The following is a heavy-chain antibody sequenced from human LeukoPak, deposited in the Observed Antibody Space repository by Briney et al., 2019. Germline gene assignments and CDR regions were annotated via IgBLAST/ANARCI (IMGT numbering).Heavy chain of an antibody. CDR1: GFTFSSYS. CDR3: ARDPFNAFDI. V-gene: IGHV3-21*01. Sequence: TGGSLRLSCAASGFTFSSYSMNWVRQAPGKGLEWVSSISSSSSYIYYADSVKGRFTISRDNAKNSLYLQMNSLRAEGTAVYYCARDPFNAFDIWGQGTMVTVSS. J-gene: IGHJ3*02. CDR2: ISSSSSYI.